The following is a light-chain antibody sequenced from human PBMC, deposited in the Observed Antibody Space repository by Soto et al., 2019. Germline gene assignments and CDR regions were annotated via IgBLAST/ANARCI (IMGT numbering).Light chain of an antibody. V-gene: IGKV1-5*01. J-gene: IGKJ4*01. Sequence: DIQMTQSPSTLSASVGDRVTITCRASQSISRWLDWDQQKPGKAPNLLIYDASSLESGVPSRFSGSGSGTTFTLSISGLQPFDFATYHWRKNNSYSYTFGGGTELEIK. CDR1: QSISRW. CDR3: RKNNSYSYT. CDR2: DAS.